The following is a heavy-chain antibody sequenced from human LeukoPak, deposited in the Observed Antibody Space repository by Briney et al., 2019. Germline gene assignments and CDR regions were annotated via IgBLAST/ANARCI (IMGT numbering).Heavy chain of an antibody. V-gene: IGHV3-7*01. CDR2: IKQDGSEK. CDR1: EFTLRSYW. D-gene: IGHD1-14*01. J-gene: IGHJ6*03. CDR3: TRDVGGYNNLYYMDV. Sequence: GGSLRLSCAASEFTLRSYWVEWVRQAPGKGLEWVANIKQDGSEKYYVDSVKGRFTIPRDNARNSVYLQMNSLRAEDTAVYYCTRDVGGYNNLYYMDVWGKGTTVIVSS.